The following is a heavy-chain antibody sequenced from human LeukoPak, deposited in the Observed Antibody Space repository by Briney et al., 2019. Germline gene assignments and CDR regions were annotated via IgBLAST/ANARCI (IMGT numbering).Heavy chain of an antibody. CDR3: AKDHPYYYDSSRWGGHDAFDI. CDR2: IRYDGSNK. V-gene: IGHV3-30*02. CDR1: GLTFSSYG. Sequence: PGGSLRLSCAASGLTFSSYGMHWVRQAPGKGLEWVAFIRYDGSNKYYADSVKGRFTISRDNSKNTLYLQMNSLRAEDTAVYYCAKDHPYYYDSSRWGGHDAFDIWGQGTMVTVSS. J-gene: IGHJ3*02. D-gene: IGHD3-22*01.